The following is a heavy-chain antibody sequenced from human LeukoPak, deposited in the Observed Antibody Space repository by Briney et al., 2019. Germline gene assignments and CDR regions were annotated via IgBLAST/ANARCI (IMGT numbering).Heavy chain of an antibody. D-gene: IGHD3-22*01. J-gene: IGHJ4*02. Sequence: SETLSLTCTVSGGSISGYYWIWFRQPPGKGLEWIGWIFYSGNTNYNPFLKSRVTISLDTSKTQFSLKLSSVSAADTAVYYCARLSHDGSGYRPDFWGQGTLVTVSS. V-gene: IGHV4-59*08. CDR1: GGSISGYY. CDR2: IFYSGNT. CDR3: ARLSHDGSGYRPDF.